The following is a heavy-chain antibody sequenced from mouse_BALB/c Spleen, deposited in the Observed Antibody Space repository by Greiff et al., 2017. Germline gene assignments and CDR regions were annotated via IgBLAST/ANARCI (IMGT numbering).Heavy chain of an antibody. CDR3: ARGDYDVEAWFAY. V-gene: IGHV5-15*02. CDR1: GFTFSDYG. J-gene: IGHJ3*01. D-gene: IGHD2-4*01. CDR2: ISNLAYSI. Sequence: EVKLVESGGGLVQPGGSRKLSCAASGFTFSDYGMAWVRQAPGKGPEWVAFISNLAYSIYYADTVTGRFTISRENAKNTLYLEMSSLRSVDTAMYYCARGDYDVEAWFAYWGQGTLVTVSA.